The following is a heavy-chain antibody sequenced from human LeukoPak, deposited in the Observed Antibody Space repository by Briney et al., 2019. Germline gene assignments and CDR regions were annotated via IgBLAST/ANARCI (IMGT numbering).Heavy chain of an antibody. V-gene: IGHV3-23*01. CDR2: ISGSGGST. J-gene: IGHJ6*02. Sequence: GGSLRLSCAAAGFTFSSYAMSWVRQAPGKGLEWVSAISGSGGSTYYADSVKGRFTISRDNSKNTLYLQMNSLRAEDPAVYYCEKDLAQWLAGAYYYYGMDVWGQGTTVTVSS. D-gene: IGHD6-19*01. CDR3: EKDLAQWLAGAYYYYGMDV. CDR1: GFTFSSYA.